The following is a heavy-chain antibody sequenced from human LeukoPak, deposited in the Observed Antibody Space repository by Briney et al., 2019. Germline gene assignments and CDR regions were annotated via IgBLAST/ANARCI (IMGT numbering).Heavy chain of an antibody. D-gene: IGHD6-19*01. CDR2: IYYSGST. V-gene: IGHV4-59*08. Sequence: SETLSLTCTVSGGSISSYYWSWIRQPPGKGLEWIGYIYYSGSTNYNPSLKSRVTISVDTSKNQFSLKLSSVTAADTAVYYCARLGAVAGQADYWGQGTLVTVSS. CDR3: ARLGAVAGQADY. CDR1: GGSISSYY. J-gene: IGHJ4*02.